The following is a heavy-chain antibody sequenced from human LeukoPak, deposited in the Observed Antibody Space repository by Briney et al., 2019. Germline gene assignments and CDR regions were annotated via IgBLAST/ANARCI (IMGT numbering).Heavy chain of an antibody. J-gene: IGHJ1*01. V-gene: IGHV3-48*04. CDR3: ARDRRLHH. Sequence: QAGGSLRLSCAVSGFTFSDAWMNWVRQAPGKGLEWVAYIGSSGTTKDYADSVKDRFTISRDNAKDSLYLQMDSLRAEDTAVYYCARDRRLHHWGQGTLVTVSS. CDR2: IGSSGTTK. CDR1: GFTFSDAW.